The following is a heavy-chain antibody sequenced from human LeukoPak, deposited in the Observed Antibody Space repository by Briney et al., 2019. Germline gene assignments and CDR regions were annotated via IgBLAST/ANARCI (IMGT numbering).Heavy chain of an antibody. D-gene: IGHD3-10*01. CDR3: LPYDSGSA. CDR2: IVASGYT. V-gene: IGHV3-23*01. J-gene: IGHJ5*02. CDR1: EFTFSNNG. Sequence: GGSLRLSCTASEFTFSNNGMTWVRQAPGKGLEWVSAIVASGYTYNADSVKGRFTISRDSSKNTVYLQMNILGAEDTAVYYCLPYDSGSAWGPGTLVTVSS.